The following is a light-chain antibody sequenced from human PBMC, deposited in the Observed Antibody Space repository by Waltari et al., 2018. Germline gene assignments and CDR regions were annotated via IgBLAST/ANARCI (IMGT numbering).Light chain of an antibody. CDR1: QSVSSF. V-gene: IGKV3-11*01. CDR2: DAS. Sequence: EVVLTQSPATLSLSPGERATLSCRASQSVSSFLAWYQQKPGQAPRLLIYDASNRATGIPARFSGSGSGTDFTLTISSLEPEDFAVYYCQQYDDWPATFGQGTKVDI. J-gene: IGKJ1*01. CDR3: QQYDDWPAT.